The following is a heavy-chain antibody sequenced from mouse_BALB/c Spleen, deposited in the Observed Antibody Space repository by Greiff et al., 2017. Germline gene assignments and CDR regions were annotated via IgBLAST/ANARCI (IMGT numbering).Heavy chain of an antibody. J-gene: IGHJ4*01. V-gene: IGHV2-4-1*01. CDR2: IWSGGST. CDR3: ARRGFYDYYGSSAYYAMDY. CDR1: GFSLTSYG. D-gene: IGHD1-1*01. Sequence: QVQLQQSGPGLVQPSQSLSITCTVSGFSLTSYGVHWVRQSPGKGLEWLGVIWSGGSTDYNAAFISRLSISKDNSKSQVFFKMNSLQADDTAIYYCARRGFYDYYGSSAYYAMDYWGQGTSVTVSS.